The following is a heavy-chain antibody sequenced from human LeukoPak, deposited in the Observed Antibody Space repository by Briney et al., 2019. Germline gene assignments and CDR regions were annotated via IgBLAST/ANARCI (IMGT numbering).Heavy chain of an antibody. CDR3: ARANPLREAAALGGYFDY. Sequence: SQTLSLTCTVSGGSISSGDYYWSWIRQPPGKGLEWIGYIYYSGSTYYNPSLKSRVTRSVDTSKNQSSLKLSSVTAADTAVYSCARANPLREAAALGGYFDYWGQGTLVTVSS. CDR2: IYYSGST. J-gene: IGHJ4*02. V-gene: IGHV4-30-4*08. D-gene: IGHD6-13*01. CDR1: GGSISSGDYY.